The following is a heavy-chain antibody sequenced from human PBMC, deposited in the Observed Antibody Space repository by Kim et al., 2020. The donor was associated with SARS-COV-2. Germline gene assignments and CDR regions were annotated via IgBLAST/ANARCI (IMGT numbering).Heavy chain of an antibody. Sequence: KSRFTISRDNAKNSLYLQMNSLRSEDTAIYYCARVFRDYYDSIGYCFDYCGQGTLVTVSS. D-gene: IGHD3-22*01. CDR3: ARVFRDYYDSIGYCFDY. V-gene: IGHV3-48*03. J-gene: IGHJ4*02.